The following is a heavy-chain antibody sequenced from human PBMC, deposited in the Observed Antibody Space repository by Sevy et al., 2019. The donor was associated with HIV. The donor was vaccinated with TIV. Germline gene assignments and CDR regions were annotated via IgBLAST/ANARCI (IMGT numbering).Heavy chain of an antibody. J-gene: IGHJ3*02. Sequence: SETLSLTCAVYGGSVSGYYWSWIRQPPGEGLEWIGEINHSGGTNYNPSLKSRVAISVDTSKNHFSLKLNSVTAADTAVYYCARHCTGSSCSHAFDIWGQGTMVTVSS. V-gene: IGHV4-34*01. CDR3: ARHCTGSSCSHAFDI. D-gene: IGHD2-15*01. CDR1: GGSVSGYY. CDR2: INHSGGT.